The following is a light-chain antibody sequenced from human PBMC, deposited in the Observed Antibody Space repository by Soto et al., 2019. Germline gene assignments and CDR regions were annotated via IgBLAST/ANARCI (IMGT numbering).Light chain of an antibody. V-gene: IGKV3-15*01. CDR2: GTS. CDR1: QSVRSN. J-gene: IGKJ1*01. CDR3: QQYNDWPRT. Sequence: EIVMTQSPATLSVSPGERATLSCRASQSVRSNLAWYQQKPGQAPRLLIYGTSTRATGVPARFSGSGSGTEFTLAISSLQSKDFAVYYCQQYNDWPRTFGQGTKVEIQ.